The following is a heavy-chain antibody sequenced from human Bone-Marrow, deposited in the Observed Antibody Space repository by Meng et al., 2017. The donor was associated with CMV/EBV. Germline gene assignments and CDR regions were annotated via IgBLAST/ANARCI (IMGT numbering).Heavy chain of an antibody. CDR3: AKDAGYCSSTSCYSAFDI. D-gene: IGHD2-2*02. J-gene: IGHJ3*02. CDR2: ISSSGSTI. V-gene: IGHV3-48*04. Sequence: GESLKISCAASGFTFRSYSMNWVRQAPGKGLEWVSYISSSGSTIYYADSVKGRFTISRDNAKNSLYLQMNSLRAEDTALYYCAKDAGYCSSTSCYSAFDIWGQGTMVTVSS. CDR1: GFTFRSYS.